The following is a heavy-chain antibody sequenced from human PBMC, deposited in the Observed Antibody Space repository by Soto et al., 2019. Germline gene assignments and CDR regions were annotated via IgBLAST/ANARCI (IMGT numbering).Heavy chain of an antibody. CDR2: LYYSGSP. CDR3: ARRPAYDSSGYVQFDP. CDR1: GDSISITSHF. J-gene: IGHJ5*02. Sequence: QLQQSGPGLVKPSETLSLTCSVSGDSISITSHFWDWIRQPPGKGLERIGTLYYSGSPYYNPSLRSRVTISVDTSKNHFSLKLASVTAADTAVYYCARRPAYDSSGYVQFDPWGQGTLVTVLS. V-gene: IGHV4-39*02. D-gene: IGHD3-22*01.